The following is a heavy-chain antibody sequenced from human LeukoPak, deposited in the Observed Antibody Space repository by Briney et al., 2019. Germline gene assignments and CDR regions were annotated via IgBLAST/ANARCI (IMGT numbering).Heavy chain of an antibody. CDR1: GFTFSSYG. CDR3: AKTTGGWPRFFDH. CDR2: VSHEGSSK. V-gene: IGHV3-30*18. D-gene: IGHD6-19*01. Sequence: GRSLRLSCAASGFTFSSYGMHWVRQAPGKGLEWVAFVSHEGSSKFYAESVKGRFGISRDNSKSTTYLQMNGLRPDDTAVYYCAKTTGGWPRFFDHWGQGTLVAVSS. J-gene: IGHJ4*02.